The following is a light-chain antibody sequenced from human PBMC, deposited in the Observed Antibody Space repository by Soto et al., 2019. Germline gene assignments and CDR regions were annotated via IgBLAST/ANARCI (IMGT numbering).Light chain of an antibody. Sequence: EIVLTQSPGTLSLSPGERATLSCRASQSVRDSYLAGYQQKPGQAPSLLIYDTSTRATGIPDRFIGSGSGTDFALTISRVEPEDFAMYFCQQYGSSPGTFGQGTKVDIK. CDR2: DTS. CDR3: QQYGSSPGT. V-gene: IGKV3-20*01. CDR1: QSVRDSY. J-gene: IGKJ1*01.